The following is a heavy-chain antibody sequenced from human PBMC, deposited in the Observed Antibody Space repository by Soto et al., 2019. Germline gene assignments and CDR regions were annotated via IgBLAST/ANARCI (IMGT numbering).Heavy chain of an antibody. Sequence: PSENLSLTCAVYGGSFSDYYWSWIRQPPGKGLEWIGKIYHSGSTDYNPSLKSRVNISVGTTNNQFPRKLNSVTAADTAVYYCARGGACSGGSCYSVVDFDYWGQGTLVTVSS. CDR2: IYHSGST. V-gene: IGHV4-34*01. CDR3: ARGGACSGGSCYSVVDFDY. D-gene: IGHD2-15*01. J-gene: IGHJ4*02. CDR1: GGSFSDYY.